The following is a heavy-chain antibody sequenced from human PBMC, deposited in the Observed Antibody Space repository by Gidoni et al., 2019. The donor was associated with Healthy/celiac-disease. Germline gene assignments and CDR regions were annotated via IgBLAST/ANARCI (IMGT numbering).Heavy chain of an antibody. J-gene: IGHJ4*02. V-gene: IGHV1-69*01. CDR1: GGTFSSYA. CDR2: IIPIFGTA. Sequence: HVQLVEAGAEVKKPGSSVTVSCKASGGTFSSYAISWVRQAPGQGLEWMGGIIPIFGTASYAQKFQGRVTITADESTSTAYMELSSLRSEDTAVYYCARTPGSSSGYFDYWGQGTLVTVSS. D-gene: IGHD6-6*01. CDR3: ARTPGSSSGYFDY.